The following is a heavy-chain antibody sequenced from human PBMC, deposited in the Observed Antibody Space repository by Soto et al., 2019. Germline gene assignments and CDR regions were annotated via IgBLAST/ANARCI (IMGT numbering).Heavy chain of an antibody. CDR2: ISASSAAI. CDR3: ASDRSVGRTLYSYLDF. D-gene: IGHD1-26*01. J-gene: IGHJ1*01. CDR1: GFSFGTYD. Sequence: GSRRLWCTGSGFSFGTYDMNWVRQAPGKGLEWVSYISASSAAIDYADSVKGRFTVVRDNAKNSLFLQMNSLRDEDTALYYYASDRSVGRTLYSYLDFWAQAPLVTVSS. V-gene: IGHV3-48*02.